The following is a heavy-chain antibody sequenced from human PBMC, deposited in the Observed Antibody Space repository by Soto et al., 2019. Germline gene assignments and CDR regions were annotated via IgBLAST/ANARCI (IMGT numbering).Heavy chain of an antibody. D-gene: IGHD4-17*01. CDR2: IYHSGST. Sequence: QVQLQESGPGLVKPSGTLSLTCAVSSGSISSSNWWSWVRQPPGKGLEWIGEIYHSGSTNYNPSLYGRVTISVDKSKNQFSRKLSSVTAADTAVYYCATPRGCYGDYHDAFAIWGQGTMVTVSS. V-gene: IGHV4-4*02. J-gene: IGHJ3*02. CDR3: ATPRGCYGDYHDAFAI. CDR1: SGSISSSNW.